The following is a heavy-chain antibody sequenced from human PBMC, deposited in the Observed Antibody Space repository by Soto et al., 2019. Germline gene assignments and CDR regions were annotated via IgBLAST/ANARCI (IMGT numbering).Heavy chain of an antibody. V-gene: IGHV3-23*01. D-gene: IGHD3-22*01. CDR2: ITGRGENR. CDR3: ARDRLGMNDYDTGGFD. J-gene: IGHJ4*02. CDR1: GFTFNDYA. Sequence: PTGSLRLSCASSGFTFNDYAMAGAGQAQGIGLNWVSTITGRGENRYYADSLRGRFTISRDNSKKTLYLQMNSLRAEDTAVYYCARDRLGMNDYDTGGFDWGEGTQVTVSS.